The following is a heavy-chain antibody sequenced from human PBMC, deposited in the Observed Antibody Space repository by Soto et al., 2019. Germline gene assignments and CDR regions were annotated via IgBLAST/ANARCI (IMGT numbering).Heavy chain of an antibody. CDR3: ARDGNSAAAPSAFDY. Sequence: QVQLQQWGAGLLKPSETLSLTCAVYGGSFSGYYWSWIRQPPGKGLEWIGEINHSGSTNYNPSLKSRVTISVDTSKNQFSLKLSSVTAAETAVYYCARDGNSAAAPSAFDYWGQGTLVTVSS. J-gene: IGHJ4*02. D-gene: IGHD4-4*01. CDR1: GGSFSGYY. V-gene: IGHV4-34*01. CDR2: INHSGST.